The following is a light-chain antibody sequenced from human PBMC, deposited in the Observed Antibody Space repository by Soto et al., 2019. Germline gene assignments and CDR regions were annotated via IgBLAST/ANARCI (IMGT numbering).Light chain of an antibody. Sequence: QSVLPQPASVSGSPGQSITISCTGTSSDFGGYKYVSWYQQHPGKAPKLLIYEVSNRPSGISNRFSASKSGNAASLTISGLQPEDEADYYCTSYSSGSTLYVFGTGTKVTVL. CDR2: EVS. V-gene: IGLV2-14*01. CDR1: SSDFGGYKY. CDR3: TSYSSGSTLYV. J-gene: IGLJ1*01.